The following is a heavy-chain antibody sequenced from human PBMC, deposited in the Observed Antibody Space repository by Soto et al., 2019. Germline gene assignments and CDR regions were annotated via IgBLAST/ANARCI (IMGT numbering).Heavy chain of an antibody. CDR2: IVPIFGTA. V-gene: IGHV1-69*13. Sequence: SVKVSCKASGGTFSSYAISWVRQAPGQGLEWMGGIVPIFGTANYAQKFQGRVTITADESTSTAYMELSSLRSEDTAVYYCARVNYCTNGVCYTPHWYFDLWGRGTLVTVSS. CDR1: GGTFSSYA. D-gene: IGHD2-8*01. CDR3: ARVNYCTNGVCYTPHWYFDL. J-gene: IGHJ2*01.